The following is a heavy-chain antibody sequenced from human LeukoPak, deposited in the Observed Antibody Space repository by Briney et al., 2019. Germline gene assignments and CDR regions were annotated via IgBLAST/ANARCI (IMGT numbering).Heavy chain of an antibody. CDR1: GYTFTSYG. J-gene: IGHJ6*02. V-gene: IGHV1-18*01. CDR2: ISAYNGNT. D-gene: IGHD3-22*01. Sequence: ASVNVSCKASGYTFTSYGISWVRQAPGQGLEWMGWISAYNGNTNYAQKLQGRVTMTTDTSTSTAYMELRSLRSDDTAVYYRARGTDYYDRAYYGMDVWGQGTTVTVSS. CDR3: ARGTDYYDRAYYGMDV.